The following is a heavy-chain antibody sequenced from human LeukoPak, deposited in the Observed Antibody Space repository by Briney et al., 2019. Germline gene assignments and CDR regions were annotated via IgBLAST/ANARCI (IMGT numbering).Heavy chain of an antibody. Sequence: SETLSLTCTVSGDSISSHYWSWIRHPPGKGLEWIGYLYYSGSTNYNPSLKSRVTISVETSKNQFSLKLSSVTAADTAVYYCASIAPRPYDILTGYAPPHFDYWGQGTLVTVSS. V-gene: IGHV4-59*11. CDR1: GDSISSHY. D-gene: IGHD3-9*01. J-gene: IGHJ4*02. CDR2: LYYSGST. CDR3: ASIAPRPYDILTGYAPPHFDY.